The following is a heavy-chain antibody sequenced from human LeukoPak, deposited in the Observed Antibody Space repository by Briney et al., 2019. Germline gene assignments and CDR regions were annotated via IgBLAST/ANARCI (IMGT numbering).Heavy chain of an antibody. J-gene: IGHJ6*02. Sequence: SVKVSCKASGGTFSSYAISWVRQAPGQGLEWMGRIIPILGIANYAQKFQGRVTITADKSTSTAHMELSSLRSEDTAVYYCARGMERAAGTNYYYGMDVWGQGTTVTVSS. CDR3: ARGMERAAGTNYYYGMDV. CDR1: GGTFSSYA. D-gene: IGHD6-13*01. CDR2: IIPILGIA. V-gene: IGHV1-69*04.